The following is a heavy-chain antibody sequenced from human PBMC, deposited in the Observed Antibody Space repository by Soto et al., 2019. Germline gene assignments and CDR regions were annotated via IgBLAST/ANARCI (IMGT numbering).Heavy chain of an antibody. V-gene: IGHV3-11*01. CDR2: ISSSGSTI. D-gene: IGHD6-19*01. CDR3: ARDLAVAGTGDYGMDV. J-gene: IGHJ6*02. CDR1: GFTFSDYY. Sequence: GGSLRLSCAASGFTFSDYYMSWIRQAPGKGLEWVSYISSSGSTIYYADSVKGRITISRDNAKNSLYLQMNSLRAEDTAVYYCARDLAVAGTGDYGMDVWGQGTTVTVSS.